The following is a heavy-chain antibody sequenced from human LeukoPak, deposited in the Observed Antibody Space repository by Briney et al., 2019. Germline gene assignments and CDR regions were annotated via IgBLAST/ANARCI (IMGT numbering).Heavy chain of an antibody. D-gene: IGHD3-3*01. CDR2: IIPIFGTA. CDR1: GGTFSSYA. CDR3: ARETAIFGVVTFDP. Sequence: SVKVSCKASGGTFSSYAISWVRQAPGQGLEWMGGIIPIFGTANYAQKFQGRVTITADESTSTAYMELSSLRSEDTAVYYCARETAIFGVVTFDPWGQGTLVTVSS. V-gene: IGHV1-69*13. J-gene: IGHJ5*02.